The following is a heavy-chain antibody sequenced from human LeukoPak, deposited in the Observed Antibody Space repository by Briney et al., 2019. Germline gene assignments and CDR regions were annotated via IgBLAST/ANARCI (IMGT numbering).Heavy chain of an antibody. CDR1: GLSVSSNF. D-gene: IGHD1-26*01. CDR2: IYSGGST. Sequence: GGSLRLSCAATGLSVSSNFMSWVRQAPGKGLEWVSVIYSGGSTYYADSVKGRFTISRDNSKNTLYLQMNSLRAEDTAVYYCAREGPASGSYNFWGQGTLVTVSS. J-gene: IGHJ4*02. V-gene: IGHV3-53*01. CDR3: AREGPASGSYNF.